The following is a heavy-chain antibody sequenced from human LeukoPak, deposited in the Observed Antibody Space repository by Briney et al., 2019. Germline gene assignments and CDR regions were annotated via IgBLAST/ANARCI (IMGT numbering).Heavy chain of an antibody. CDR2: ISSTSSHI. V-gene: IGHV3-21*01. CDR3: ARLGSGATVDDTFDI. Sequence: GGSLRLSCAASGFTFSRYSMNWVRRAPGKGLEWVSSISSTSSHIYYADSMKGRFTISRENAKNSLYLQMNSLGVDDTAVYYCARLGSGATVDDTFDIWGQGTMVTVSS. D-gene: IGHD4-17*01. CDR1: GFTFSRYS. J-gene: IGHJ3*02.